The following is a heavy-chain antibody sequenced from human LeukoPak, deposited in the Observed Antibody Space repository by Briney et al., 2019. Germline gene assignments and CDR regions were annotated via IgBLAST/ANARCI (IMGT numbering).Heavy chain of an antibody. Sequence: SETLSLTCTVSGGSISSSSYYWSWIRQPAGKGLEWIGRIYTSGSTNYNPSLKSRVTISVDTSKNQFSLKLSSVTAADTAVYYCAREGGYYYDSSGYYYDYWGQGTLVTVSS. CDR1: GGSISSSSYY. CDR2: IYTSGST. J-gene: IGHJ4*02. CDR3: AREGGYYYDSSGYYYDY. D-gene: IGHD3-22*01. V-gene: IGHV4-61*02.